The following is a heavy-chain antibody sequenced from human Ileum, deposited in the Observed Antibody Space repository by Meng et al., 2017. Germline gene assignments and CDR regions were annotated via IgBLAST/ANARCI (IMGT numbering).Heavy chain of an antibody. J-gene: IGHJ4*02. Sequence: EVQRVEAGGGGVQPGGSLRLACTASGFTFSSYGMSWVRQAPGKGLEWVSGLSGNSNTYYAESVMGRFAISRDNSKNTLYLQMNSLKAEDTAVYYCARGIGTHGRYYSDYWGQGTLVTVSS. CDR1: GFTFSSYG. D-gene: IGHD3-9*01. CDR3: ARGIGTHGRYYSDY. V-gene: IGHV3-23*03. CDR2: LSGNSNT.